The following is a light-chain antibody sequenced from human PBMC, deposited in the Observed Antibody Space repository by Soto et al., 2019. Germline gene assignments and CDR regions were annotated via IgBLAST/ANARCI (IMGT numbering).Light chain of an antibody. CDR1: QSLLHSNGYNY. CDR3: QQRINWPPT. CDR2: EAS. J-gene: IGKJ4*01. Sequence: DIVMTQSPLSLPVIPGEPASLXXRSXQSLLHSNGYNYLDWYQQKPGQPPRXXFFEASNRVTGVPARFSAGGSGTDFTLIISNLEPEDFAVYYCQQRINWPPTFGGGTKVDIK. V-gene: IGKV2-28*01.